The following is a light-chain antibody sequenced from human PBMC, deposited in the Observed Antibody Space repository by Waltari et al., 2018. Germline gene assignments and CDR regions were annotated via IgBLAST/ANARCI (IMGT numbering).Light chain of an antibody. J-gene: IGLJ3*02. CDR3: CSYAGSITFWV. CDR2: DVT. V-gene: IGLV2-11*01. Sequence: QSALTQPRSVSGSPGQSVTISCTGTSSDVGGYNYVSWYQHHPGKAPNLSIYDVTKRPSGVPDRFSASKSDNTASLTISGLQAEDEADYYCCSYAGSITFWVFGGGTKLTVL. CDR1: SSDVGGYNY.